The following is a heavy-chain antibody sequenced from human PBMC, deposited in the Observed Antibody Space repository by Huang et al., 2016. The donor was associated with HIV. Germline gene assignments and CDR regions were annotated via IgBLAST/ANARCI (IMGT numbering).Heavy chain of an antibody. D-gene: IGHD3-22*01. J-gene: IGHJ4*02. CDR1: GYTFTRYA. CDR2: INNNTGNP. Sequence: QVQLVQSGSELRKPGASVKVSCQASGYTFTRYAMNWVRQAPGQGLEWMGWINNNTGNPTYAQAFTGRFVLSLDTSVSTAYLQISSLEAEDTAVYYCARDYYDSRGYDIHAVVDYWGQGTLVTVSS. CDR3: ARDYYDSRGYDIHAVVDY. V-gene: IGHV7-4-1*02.